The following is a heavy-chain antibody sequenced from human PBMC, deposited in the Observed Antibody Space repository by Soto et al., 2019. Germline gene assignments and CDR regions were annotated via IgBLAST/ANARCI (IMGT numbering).Heavy chain of an antibody. Sequence: ASVKVSCKVSGYTLTELSMHWVHQPPGKGLEWMGGFDPEDGETIYAQKFQGRVTMTEDTSTDTAYMELSSLRSEDTAVYYCATAGDSSSWYGFDPWGQGTLVTVSS. CDR3: ATAGDSSSWYGFDP. CDR1: GYTLTELS. J-gene: IGHJ5*02. V-gene: IGHV1-24*01. D-gene: IGHD6-13*01. CDR2: FDPEDGET.